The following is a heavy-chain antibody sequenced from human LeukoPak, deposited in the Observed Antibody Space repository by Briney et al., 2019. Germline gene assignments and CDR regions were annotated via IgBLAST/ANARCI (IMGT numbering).Heavy chain of an antibody. Sequence: GGSLRLSCAASGFTFSDYYMSWIRQAPGKGLEWVSYISSSSSYTNYADSVKGRFTISRDNAKNSLYLQMNSLRAEDTAVYYCARDRPYYYGSGSRLYYFDYWGQGTLATVSS. D-gene: IGHD3-10*01. CDR2: ISSSSSYT. CDR3: ARDRPYYYGSGSRLYYFDY. J-gene: IGHJ4*02. V-gene: IGHV3-11*05. CDR1: GFTFSDYY.